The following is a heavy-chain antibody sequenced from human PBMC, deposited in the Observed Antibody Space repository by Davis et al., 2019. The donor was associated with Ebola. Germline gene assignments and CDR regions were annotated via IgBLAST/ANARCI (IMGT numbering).Heavy chain of an antibody. CDR2: ISWNSGSI. J-gene: IGHJ4*02. CDR3: AKVSRLHMITFGGVITD. Sequence: PGGSLRLSCAASGFTFDDYAMHWVRQAPGKGLEWVSGISWNSGSIGYADSVKGRFTISRDNAKNSLYLQMNSLRAEDTALYYCAKVSRLHMITFGGVITDWGQGTLVTVSS. D-gene: IGHD3-16*01. V-gene: IGHV3-9*01. CDR1: GFTFDDYA.